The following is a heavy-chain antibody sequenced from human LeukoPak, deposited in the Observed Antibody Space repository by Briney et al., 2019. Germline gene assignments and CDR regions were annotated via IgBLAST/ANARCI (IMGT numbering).Heavy chain of an antibody. CDR1: GFTFSSYE. CDR3: ARDGGRSGSYYEDIAFDI. J-gene: IGHJ3*02. CDR2: ISSSGSTK. Sequence: PGGSLRLSCAASGFTFSSYEMNWVRQAPGKGLEWVSYISSSGSTKYYADSVKGRFIISRDNAKNSLYLQMNSLRAEDTAVYYCARDGGRSGSYYEDIAFDIWGQGTMVTVSS. V-gene: IGHV3-48*03. D-gene: IGHD1-26*01.